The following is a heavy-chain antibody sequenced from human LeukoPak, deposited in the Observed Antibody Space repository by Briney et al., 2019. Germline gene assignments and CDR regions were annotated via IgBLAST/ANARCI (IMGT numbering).Heavy chain of an antibody. V-gene: IGHV4-39*01. CDR3: ASSKPPAHNRIAVAGTDY. J-gene: IGHJ4*02. Sequence: PSETLSLTCTVSGGSISSSSYYWGWIRQPPGKGLEWIGSIYYSGSTYYNPSLKSRVTTSVDTSKNQFSLKLSSVTAADTAVYYCASSKPPAHNRIAVAGTDYWGQGTLVTVSS. D-gene: IGHD6-19*01. CDR1: GGSISSSSYY. CDR2: IYYSGST.